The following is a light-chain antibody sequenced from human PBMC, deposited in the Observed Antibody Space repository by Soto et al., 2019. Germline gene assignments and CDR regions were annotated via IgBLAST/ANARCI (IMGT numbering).Light chain of an antibody. V-gene: IGLV1-44*01. CDR1: TSNIESHT. CDR2: TNN. CDR3: ATWDDSRKGV. Sequence: SVLTQPPSASGTPGQRITISCSGSTSNIESHTVNWYQQVPGTAPRLLINTNNQRPSGVPDRFSGSKSGATASLTISGLQSEDAATYYCATWDDSRKGVFGTGTKATVL. J-gene: IGLJ1*01.